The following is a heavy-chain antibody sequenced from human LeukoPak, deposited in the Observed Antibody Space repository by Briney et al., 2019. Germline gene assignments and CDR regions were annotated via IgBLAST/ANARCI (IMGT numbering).Heavy chain of an antibody. Sequence: KPGESLRISCKCSGYSLTSYWLSWVRQMPGKGLEWMGRIYPSDSYTNYSPSFQGHVTISADKAISTAYLEWSSLKASDTAMYYGARRDYGGPVDAFDMWAQGTMVTVSS. CDR1: GYSLTSYW. CDR2: IYPSDSYT. V-gene: IGHV5-10-1*01. J-gene: IGHJ3*02. D-gene: IGHD4-23*01. CDR3: ARRDYGGPVDAFDM.